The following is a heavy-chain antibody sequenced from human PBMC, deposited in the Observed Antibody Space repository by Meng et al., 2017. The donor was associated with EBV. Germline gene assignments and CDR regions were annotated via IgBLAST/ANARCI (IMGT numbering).Heavy chain of an antibody. J-gene: IGHJ4*02. D-gene: IGHD1-26*01. CDR2: ISATSVDT. CDR3: NSGSHSPLDS. Sequence: VQRLECGGGLVQPGGSLRLSCAASGFSFSNYAMGWVRQAPGKGLEWVSGISATSVDTYYADSVKGRFAISRDNSKNTVTLHMNILRAEDTAIYYCNSGSHSPLDSWGQGTLVTVSS. CDR1: GFSFSNYA. V-gene: IGHV3-23*01.